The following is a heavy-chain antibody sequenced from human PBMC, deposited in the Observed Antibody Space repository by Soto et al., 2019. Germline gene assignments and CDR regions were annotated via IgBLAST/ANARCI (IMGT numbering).Heavy chain of an antibody. CDR1: GFDFSGYA. CDR2: ITGGGTSI. Sequence: GGSLRLSCAASGFDFSGYAMSWVRQAPGKXLQWVSVITGGGTSIYYAASVKGRFSIARDKSSNTLVLHMSSLRAEDTALHYCAKDERGIAAAGTDCFDYWGQGTLVTVSS. CDR3: AKDERGIAAAGTDCFDY. J-gene: IGHJ4*02. D-gene: IGHD6-13*01. V-gene: IGHV3-23*01.